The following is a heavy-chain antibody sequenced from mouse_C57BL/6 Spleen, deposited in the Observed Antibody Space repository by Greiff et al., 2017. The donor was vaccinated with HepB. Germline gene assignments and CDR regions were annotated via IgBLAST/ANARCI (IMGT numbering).Heavy chain of an antibody. D-gene: IGHD2-4*01. CDR1: GFSLTSYG. CDR3: ARGRITTAYWYFDV. Sequence: QVQLQQSGPGLVQPSQSLSITCTVSGFSLTSYGVHWVRQSPGKGLEWLGVIWSGGSTDYNAAFISRLSISKDNSKSQVFFKMNSLQADDTAIYYCARGRITTAYWYFDVWGTGTTVTVSS. V-gene: IGHV2-2*01. J-gene: IGHJ1*03. CDR2: IWSGGST.